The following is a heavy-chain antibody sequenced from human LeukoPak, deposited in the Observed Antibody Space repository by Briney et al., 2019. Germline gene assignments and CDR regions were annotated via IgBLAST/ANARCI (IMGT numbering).Heavy chain of an antibody. Sequence: SESLSLTCTVSGGSISSSSYYWGWIRQPPGKGLEWIGSIYYSGSTYYNPSLKSRVTISVDTSKNQFSLKLSSVTAADTAVYYCARLGVRGVLRGYDYWGQGTLVTVSS. CDR3: ARLGVRGVLRGYDY. V-gene: IGHV4-39*01. D-gene: IGHD3-10*01. CDR1: GGSISSSSYY. J-gene: IGHJ4*02. CDR2: IYYSGST.